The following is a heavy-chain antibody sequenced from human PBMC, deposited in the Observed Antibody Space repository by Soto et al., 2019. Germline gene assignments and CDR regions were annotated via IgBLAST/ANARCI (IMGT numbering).Heavy chain of an antibody. CDR1: GFTFSSYA. Sequence: GGSLRLSCAASGFTFSSYAMSWVRQAPGKGLEWVSAISGSVGSTYYADSVKGRFTISRDNSKNTLYLQMNSLRAEDTAVYYCAKDPVGWYPRVITGSYFDYWGQGTLVTVSS. V-gene: IGHV3-23*01. CDR2: ISGSVGST. D-gene: IGHD6-19*01. J-gene: IGHJ4*02. CDR3: AKDPVGWYPRVITGSYFDY.